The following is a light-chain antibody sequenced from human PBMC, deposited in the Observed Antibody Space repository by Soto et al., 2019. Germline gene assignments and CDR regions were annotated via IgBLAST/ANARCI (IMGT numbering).Light chain of an antibody. CDR3: QQYYSTPWT. CDR2: WAS. Sequence: DIVMTQSPDSLAVSLGERATINCKSSQSVLYRSNNKNYLAWYQHKPGQPPKLLIYWASTRESGVPDRFSGSGSGTDFTLPISSLQAEDVAVYYCQQYYSTPWTFGQGTKVEIK. CDR1: QSVLYRSNNKNY. V-gene: IGKV4-1*01. J-gene: IGKJ1*01.